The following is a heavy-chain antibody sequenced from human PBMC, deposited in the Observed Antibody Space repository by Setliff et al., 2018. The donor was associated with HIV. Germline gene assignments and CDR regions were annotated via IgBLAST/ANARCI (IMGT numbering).Heavy chain of an antibody. Sequence: PSETLSLTCSVSGAVISRSTHHWAWIRQPPGKGLEWIGALSSNGNTYFNPTLKSRVTLSIDSSKNLFSLKLNSLTAADTAVYFCAAQDLDLVKYYYIDYWGPGALVTVS. D-gene: IGHD2-21*01. CDR3: AAQDLDLVKYYYIDY. CDR2: LSSNGNT. J-gene: IGHJ4*02. CDR1: GAVISRSTHH. V-gene: IGHV4-39*07.